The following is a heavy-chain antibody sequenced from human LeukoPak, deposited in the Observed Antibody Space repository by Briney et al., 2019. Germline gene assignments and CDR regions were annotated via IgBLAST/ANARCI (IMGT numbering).Heavy chain of an antibody. CDR3: ARDFGVLRGDAFDI. J-gene: IGHJ3*02. Sequence: SVKVSCKASGGTFSSYAISWVRQAPGQGLEWMGRIIPILGIANYAQKFQGRVTITADKSASTAYMELSSLRSEDTAVYYCARDFGVLRGDAFDIWGQGTMVTVSS. V-gene: IGHV1-69*04. CDR1: GGTFSSYA. D-gene: IGHD2/OR15-2a*01. CDR2: IIPILGIA.